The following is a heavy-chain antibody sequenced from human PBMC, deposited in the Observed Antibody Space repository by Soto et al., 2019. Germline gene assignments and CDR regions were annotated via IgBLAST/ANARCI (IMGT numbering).Heavy chain of an antibody. J-gene: IGHJ5*02. Sequence: PSETLSLTCTVSGGSISNYYWSWIRQPPGRGLEWIGHIFYSGSTNYNPALKSRVTISVDTSKSQFSLKLSSVTAAGTAVYYCAKDSGYNYGYFRWFDPWGQGTLVTVSS. V-gene: IGHV4-59*01. CDR1: GGSISNYY. CDR3: AKDSGYNYGYFRWFDP. D-gene: IGHD5-18*01. CDR2: IFYSGST.